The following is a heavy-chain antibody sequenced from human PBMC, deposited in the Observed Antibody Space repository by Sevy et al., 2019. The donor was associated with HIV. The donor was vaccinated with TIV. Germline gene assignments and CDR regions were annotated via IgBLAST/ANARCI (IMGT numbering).Heavy chain of an antibody. CDR1: AYAFSSYG. CDR2: ISGYNSNK. V-gene: IGHV1-18*01. D-gene: IGHD1-26*01. CDR3: ARCLGGLRPWEYNWFDP. J-gene: IGHJ5*02. Sequence: ASVKVSCKDSAYAFSSYGISWVRQAPGQGLEWMGWISGYNSNKKYAQKFQDRVSMTTDTSTSTAYMELRSLRSDDTAVYYCARCLGGLRPWEYNWFDPWGQGTLVTVSS.